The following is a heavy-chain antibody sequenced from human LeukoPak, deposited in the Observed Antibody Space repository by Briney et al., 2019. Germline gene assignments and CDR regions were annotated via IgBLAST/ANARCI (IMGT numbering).Heavy chain of an antibody. CDR1: GFIFSDYG. Sequence: GRSLRLSCAVSGFIFSDYGFHWVHQAPGKGLEWVAVTRFDGSIKQYADSVKGRFTISRDDSKNTLYLQMNFLKSEDTAVYYCARWGGTRQYYFDYWGQGTLVTVSS. J-gene: IGHJ4*02. CDR2: TRFDGSIK. D-gene: IGHD1-1*01. V-gene: IGHV3-33*01. CDR3: ARWGGTRQYYFDY.